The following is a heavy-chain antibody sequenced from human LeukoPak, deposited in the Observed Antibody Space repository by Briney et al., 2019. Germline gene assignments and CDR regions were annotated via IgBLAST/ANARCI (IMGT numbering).Heavy chain of an antibody. CDR1: GGSISSSSYY. J-gene: IGHJ6*04. CDR3: ARGGSRQNRSGV. D-gene: IGHD1-14*01. V-gene: IGHV4-39*07. Sequence: SETLSLTCTVSGGSISSSSYYWGWIRQPPGKGLEWIGSIYYSGSTNYNPSLKSRVTISVDTSKNQFSLKLSSVTAADAAVYYCARGGSRQNRSGVWGKGTTVTVSS. CDR2: IYYSGST.